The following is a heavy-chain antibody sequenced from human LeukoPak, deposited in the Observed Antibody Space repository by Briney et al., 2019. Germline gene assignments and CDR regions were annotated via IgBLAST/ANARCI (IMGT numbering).Heavy chain of an antibody. Sequence: PSETLSLTCTASGGSISSSSYYWGWIRQPPGKGLEWIGSIYYSGSTYYNPSLKSRVTISVDTSKNQFSLKLSSVTAADTAVYYCADYDSFDYWGQGTLVTVSS. CDR1: GGSISSSSYY. CDR2: IYYSGST. V-gene: IGHV4-39*01. D-gene: IGHD3-3*01. CDR3: ADYDSFDY. J-gene: IGHJ4*02.